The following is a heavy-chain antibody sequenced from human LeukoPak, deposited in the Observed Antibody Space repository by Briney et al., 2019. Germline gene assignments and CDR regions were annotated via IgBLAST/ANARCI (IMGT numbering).Heavy chain of an antibody. D-gene: IGHD5-12*01. CDR2: IYYSGST. CDR3: ARDSGYDLDYYFGMDV. Sequence: PSETLSLTCTVSGGSISSGDYYWRWIRQPPGKGLEWIGYIYYSGSTNYNPSLKSRVTISVDTSKNQFSLKLSSVTAADTAVYYCARDSGYDLDYYFGMDVWGHGTTVTVSS. CDR1: GGSISSGDYY. J-gene: IGHJ6*02. V-gene: IGHV4-30-4*01.